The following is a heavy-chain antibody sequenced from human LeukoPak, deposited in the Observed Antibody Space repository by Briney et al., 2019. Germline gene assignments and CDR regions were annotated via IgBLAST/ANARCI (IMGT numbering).Heavy chain of an antibody. CDR2: IKQDGSEK. V-gene: IGHV3-7*01. D-gene: IGHD2-21*02. Sequence: QTGGSLRLSCAASGFTFSSYWMSWVRQAPGKGLEWVANIKQDGSEKYYVDSVKGRFTISRDNAKDSLYLQMNSLRAEDTAVYYCARVDPRCGGDCWVDYWGQGTLVTVSS. CDR1: GFTFSSYW. CDR3: ARVDPRCGGDCWVDY. J-gene: IGHJ4*02.